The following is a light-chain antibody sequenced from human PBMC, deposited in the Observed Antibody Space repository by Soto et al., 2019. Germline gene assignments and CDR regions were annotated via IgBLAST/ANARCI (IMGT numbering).Light chain of an antibody. V-gene: IGKV3-20*01. CDR1: QSISSSY. J-gene: IGKJ1*01. Sequence: EIVLTQPPVTLSLSPGERATLSCRASQSISSSYLAWYQQKPGQAPRLLIYGASNRATGIPDRFSGSGSGTDFTLTISRLEPDDFAVYYCQQYGSSGTFGQGTKVDIK. CDR2: GAS. CDR3: QQYGSSGT.